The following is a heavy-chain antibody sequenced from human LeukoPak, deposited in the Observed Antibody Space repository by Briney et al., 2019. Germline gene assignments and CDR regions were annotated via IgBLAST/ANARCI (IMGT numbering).Heavy chain of an antibody. CDR3: ARESGPRQTKQFDN. J-gene: IGHJ4*02. D-gene: IGHD1-14*01. CDR1: GGSISSGDYY. CDR2: IHYSGST. Sequence: SETLSLTCTVSGGSISSGDYYWSWIRQPPGKGLEWIWYIHYSGSTYYNPSLKSRVTISVDTSKNQFSLKLSSVTAADTAVYYCARESGPRQTKQFDNWGQGTLVTVSS. V-gene: IGHV4-30-4*01.